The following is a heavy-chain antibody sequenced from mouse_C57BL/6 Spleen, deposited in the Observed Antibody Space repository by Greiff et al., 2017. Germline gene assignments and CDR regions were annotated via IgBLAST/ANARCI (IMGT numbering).Heavy chain of an antibody. CDR3: TRSSYYRDY. D-gene: IGHD2-14*01. V-gene: IGHV1-15*01. Sequence: QVQLQQSGAELVRPGASVTLSCKASGYTFTDYEMHWVKQTPVHGLEWIGAIDPETGGTAYNQKFKGKALLTADKSSSTAYMALRSLTSEDSAVYYCTRSSYYRDYWGQGTTLTVSS. CDR2: IDPETGGT. J-gene: IGHJ2*01. CDR1: GYTFTDYE.